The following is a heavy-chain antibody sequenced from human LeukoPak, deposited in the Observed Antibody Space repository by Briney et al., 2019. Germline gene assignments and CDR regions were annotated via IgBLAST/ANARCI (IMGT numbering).Heavy chain of an antibody. CDR2: ITSSSSYT. CDR1: GITFSNYN. CDR3: ARDKSDSSGY. J-gene: IGHJ4*02. V-gene: IGHV3-21*01. Sequence: PGGSLRLSCAAPGITFSNYNMNWVRQAPGKGLEWISSITSSSSYTFYADSVKGRFTISRDNAKNSLYLQMNSLRAEDTAVYYCARDKSDSSGYWGQGTLVTVSS. D-gene: IGHD3-22*01.